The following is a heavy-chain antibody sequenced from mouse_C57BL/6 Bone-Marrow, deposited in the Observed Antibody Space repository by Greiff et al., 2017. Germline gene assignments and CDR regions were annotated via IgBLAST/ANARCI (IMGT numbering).Heavy chain of an antibody. Sequence: QVQLQQPGAELVMPGASVKLSCKASGYTFTSYWMHWVKQRPGQGLEWIGELDPSDSSTNYNQKFKGKSTLTVDKSSSTAYMQLSSLTSDDSAVYYCRYINPSRRYCDVWGTGTTVTVSS. J-gene: IGHJ1*03. CDR3: RYINPSRRYCDV. CDR1: GYTFTSYW. V-gene: IGHV1-69*01. CDR2: LDPSDSST. D-gene: IGHD1-3*01.